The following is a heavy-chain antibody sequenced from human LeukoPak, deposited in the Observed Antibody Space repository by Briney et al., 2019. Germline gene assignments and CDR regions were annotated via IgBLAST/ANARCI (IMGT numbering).Heavy chain of an antibody. Sequence: ASVKVSCKASGYTFTGYYIHWVRQAPGQGLEWMGWINPNSGGTNYAQKFQGRVTMTRDTSISTAYMELSRLRSDDTAVYYCARGGYSSSWYAFTYFDYWGQGTLVTVSS. CDR3: ARGGYSSSWYAFTYFDY. D-gene: IGHD6-13*01. CDR1: GYTFTGYY. CDR2: INPNSGGT. J-gene: IGHJ4*02. V-gene: IGHV1-2*02.